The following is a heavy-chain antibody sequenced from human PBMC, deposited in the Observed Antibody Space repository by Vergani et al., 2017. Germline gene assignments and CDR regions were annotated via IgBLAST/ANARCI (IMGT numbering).Heavy chain of an antibody. V-gene: IGHV1-69*13. J-gene: IGHJ6*03. CDR2: IIPIFGTA. CDR3: ARAGQDIVVVPAEYYYYYMDV. CDR1: GGTFSSYA. Sequence: QGQLAQSGAEVKKPGSSVKVSCKASGGTFSSYAISWVRQAPGQGLEWRGGIIPIFGTANYAQKFQGRVTITADESTSTAYMELSSLRSEDTAVYYCARAGQDIVVVPAEYYYYYMDVWGKGTTVTVSS. D-gene: IGHD2-2*01.